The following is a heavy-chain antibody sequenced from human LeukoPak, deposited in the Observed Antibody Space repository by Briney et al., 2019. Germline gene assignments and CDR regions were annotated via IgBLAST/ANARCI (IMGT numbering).Heavy chain of an antibody. V-gene: IGHV1-46*03. D-gene: IGHD3-9*01. CDR3: ARAGFDWLRSYGMDV. J-gene: IGHJ6*02. Sequence: ASVKVSCKASGYTFTSYYMHWVRQAPGQGLEWMGIINPSGGSTSYAQKFQGRVTMTRDTSTSTVYMELSSLRSEDTAVYYCARAGFDWLRSYGMDVWGQGTTVTVSS. CDR1: GYTFTSYY. CDR2: INPSGGST.